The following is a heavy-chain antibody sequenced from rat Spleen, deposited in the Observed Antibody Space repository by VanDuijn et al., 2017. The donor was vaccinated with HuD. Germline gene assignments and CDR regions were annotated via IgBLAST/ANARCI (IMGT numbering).Heavy chain of an antibody. CDR1: GFTFRSYW. Sequence: EVQLVATGGGLVQPGRSLKLSCVASGFTFRSYWMYWIRQAPGKGLEWVSSIDPDGGRTYYPDSVKGRFTISRDNAESTIYLQMNSLGSEDTATYYCAAHGPRISRFAYWGQGSLVTVSS. D-gene: IGHD2-7*01. J-gene: IGHJ3*01. CDR2: IDPDGGRT. CDR3: AAHGPRISRFAY. V-gene: IGHV5-58*01.